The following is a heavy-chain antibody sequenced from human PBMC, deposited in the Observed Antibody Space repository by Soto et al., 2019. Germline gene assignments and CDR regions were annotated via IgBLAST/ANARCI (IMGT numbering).Heavy chain of an antibody. J-gene: IGHJ6*03. CDR2: INPNSGGT. D-gene: IGHD6-6*01. V-gene: IGHV1-2*04. Sequence: GASVKVSCKASGYTFTGYYMHWVRQAPGQGLEWMGWINPNSGGTNYAQKFQGWVTVTRDTSISTAYMELSRLRSDDTAVYYCARGRSSSDYYYYYMDVWGKGTTVTVSS. CDR3: ARGRSSSDYYYYYMDV. CDR1: GYTFTGYY.